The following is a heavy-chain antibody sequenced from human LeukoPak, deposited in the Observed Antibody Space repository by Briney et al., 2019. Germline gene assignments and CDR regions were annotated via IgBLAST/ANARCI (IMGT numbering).Heavy chain of an antibody. CDR2: IYHSGST. J-gene: IGHJ4*02. D-gene: IGHD2-21*01. CDR1: GYSISSGYY. Sequence: SEALSLTCTVSGYSISSGYYWGWIRQPPGKGLEWIGSIYHSGSTYYNPSLKSRVTISVDTSKNQFSLKLSSVTAADTAVYYCAAGSLPYSVWGQGTLVTVSS. CDR3: AAGSLPYSV. V-gene: IGHV4-38-2*02.